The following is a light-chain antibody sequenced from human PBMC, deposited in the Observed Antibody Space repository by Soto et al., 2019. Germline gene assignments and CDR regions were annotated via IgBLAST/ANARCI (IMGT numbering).Light chain of an antibody. CDR1: RSFASSY. CDR2: AAS. J-gene: IGKJ2*01. Sequence: EIVLTQSPVTLSLSPGERATLSCRASRSFASSYLGWCQQKPGQAPRLLIYAASTRATGIPDRFSGSGSATDFTLTISRLEPEDSAVYYCQHYDSSPPYTFGQGTKLEIK. V-gene: IGKV3-20*01. CDR3: QHYDSSPPYT.